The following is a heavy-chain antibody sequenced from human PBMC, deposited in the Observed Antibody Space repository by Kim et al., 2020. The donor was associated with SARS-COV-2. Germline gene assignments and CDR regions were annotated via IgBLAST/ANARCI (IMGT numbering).Heavy chain of an antibody. CDR2: ISSSGGST. D-gene: IGHD3-10*01. CDR3: AKYYGSGSVWGGAYGVDV. V-gene: IGHV3-23*01. J-gene: IGHJ6*02. Sequence: GGSLRLSCAASGFTFSSYAMSWVRQAPGKGLEWVAGISSSGGSTYYADSVKGRFTISRDNSKNTLDLQMNSLRAEDTAVYYCAKYYGSGSVWGGAYGVDVWGQGTTVTVSS. CDR1: GFTFSSYA.